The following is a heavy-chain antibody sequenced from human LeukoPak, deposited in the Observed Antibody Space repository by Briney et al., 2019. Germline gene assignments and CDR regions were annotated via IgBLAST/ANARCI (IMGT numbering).Heavy chain of an antibody. D-gene: IGHD3-10*02. Sequence: PGGSLRLSCVASGFTFSSYAMHWVRQAPGKGLEWVAVISYDGNNKKYADSVKGRFTTSRDNAKNSLYLQMNSLRAEDTAVYYCAELGITMIGGVWGKGTTVTISS. CDR2: ISYDGNNK. V-gene: IGHV3-30*04. J-gene: IGHJ6*04. CDR3: AELGITMIGGV. CDR1: GFTFSSYA.